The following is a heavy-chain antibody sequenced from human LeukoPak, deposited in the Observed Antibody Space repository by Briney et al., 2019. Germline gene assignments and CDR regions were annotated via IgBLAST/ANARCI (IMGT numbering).Heavy chain of an antibody. J-gene: IGHJ4*02. D-gene: IGHD6-19*01. V-gene: IGHV3-21*01. CDR2: ISSSSSYI. CDR3: ARTIAVAVTDWGGY. Sequence: GSLRLSCAASGFTFSSYSMNWVRQAPGKGLEWVSSISSSSSYIYYADSVKGRFTISRDNAKNSLYLQMNSLRAEDTAVYYCARTIAVAVTDWGGYWGQGTLVTVSS. CDR1: GFTFSSYS.